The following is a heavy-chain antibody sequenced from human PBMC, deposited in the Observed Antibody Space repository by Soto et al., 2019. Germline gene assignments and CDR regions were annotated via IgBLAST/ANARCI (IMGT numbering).Heavy chain of an antibody. J-gene: IGHJ4*01. Sequence: QVQLQQWGAGLLKPSETLSLTCAVYGGSFSGYYWSWIRQPPGKGLEWIGEINHSGSTNYNPSRKSPVTISVDTSKSQFSLKISAVTAADTAVYYCARGREADRINNFDYWGHGTLVTVSS. CDR1: GGSFSGYY. CDR2: INHSGST. D-gene: IGHD6-6*01. V-gene: IGHV4-34*01. CDR3: ARGREADRINNFDY.